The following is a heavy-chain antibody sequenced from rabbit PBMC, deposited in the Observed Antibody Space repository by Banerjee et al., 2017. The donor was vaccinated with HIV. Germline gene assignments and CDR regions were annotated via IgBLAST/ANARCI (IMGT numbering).Heavy chain of an antibody. CDR3: ARDQTGDGVSVHTL. V-gene: IGHV1S40*01. J-gene: IGHJ3*01. CDR2: IYTGRGST. Sequence: QSLEESGGDLVKPGASLTLTCTASGFSFSSSYYMCWVRQAPGKGLEWIGIIYTGRGSTDYASWVNGRFTISSDNAQNTVDLQMNSLTAADTATYFCARDQTGDGVSVHTLWGQGTLVTVS. D-gene: IGHD2-1*01. CDR1: GFSFSSSYY.